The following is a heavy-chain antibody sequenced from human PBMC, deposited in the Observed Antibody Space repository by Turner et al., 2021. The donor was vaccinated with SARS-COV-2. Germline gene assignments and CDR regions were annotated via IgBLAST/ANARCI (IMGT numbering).Heavy chain of an antibody. Sequence: QVHLVESGGGVVQPGRSLRLSCAASGFTFSSYAMHWVRQAPGKGLEWVAVISYDGSNKYYADSVKGRFTISRDNSKNTLYLQMNSLRAEDTAVYYCARDLSGSYTYFDYWGQGTLVTVSS. CDR3: ARDLSGSYTYFDY. V-gene: IGHV3-30-3*01. CDR1: GFTFSSYA. J-gene: IGHJ4*02. CDR2: ISYDGSNK. D-gene: IGHD1-26*01.